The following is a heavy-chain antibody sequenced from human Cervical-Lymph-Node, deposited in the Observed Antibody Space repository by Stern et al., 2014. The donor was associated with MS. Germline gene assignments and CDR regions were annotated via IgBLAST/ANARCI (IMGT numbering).Heavy chain of an antibody. CDR1: GGSMNTYY. Sequence: VQLVESGPGLVKPSETLSLTCTVSGGSMNTYYWSWIRQPPGKGLEWIGYMFHRGSANYNPSLKSRVPISVDTPKSQFSLTVSSVTAADTAVYYCARRRNSFAFRDAFDIWGQGTMVTVSS. J-gene: IGHJ3*02. CDR2: MFHRGSA. D-gene: IGHD3-16*01. V-gene: IGHV4-59*08. CDR3: ARRRNSFAFRDAFDI.